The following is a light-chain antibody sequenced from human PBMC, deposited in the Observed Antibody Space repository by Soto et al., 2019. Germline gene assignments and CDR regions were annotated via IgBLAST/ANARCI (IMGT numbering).Light chain of an antibody. Sequence: QSALTQPASVSGSPGQSITISCTGTSSDVGDYNYVSWYQQHPGKAPKLMIYDVSNRPSGVSNRFSGSKSGSTASLTISGLQAEDEADYYCSSYTSSTTRVFGTGTKLTAL. V-gene: IGLV2-14*01. J-gene: IGLJ1*01. CDR2: DVS. CDR1: SSDVGDYNY. CDR3: SSYTSSTTRV.